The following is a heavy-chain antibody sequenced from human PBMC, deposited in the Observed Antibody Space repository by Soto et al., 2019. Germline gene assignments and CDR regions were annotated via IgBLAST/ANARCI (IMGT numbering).Heavy chain of an antibody. D-gene: IGHD2-2*01. CDR2: INHSGST. CDR3: ARGGRAHPFNIVVVPAATFV. V-gene: IGHV4-34*01. Sequence: ETLSLTCAVYGGSFSGYYWSWIRQPPGKGLEWIGEINHSGSTNYNPSLKSRVTISVDTSKNQFSLKLSSVTAADTAVYYCARGGRAHPFNIVVVPAATFVWGKGTTVTVSS. J-gene: IGHJ6*04. CDR1: GGSFSGYY.